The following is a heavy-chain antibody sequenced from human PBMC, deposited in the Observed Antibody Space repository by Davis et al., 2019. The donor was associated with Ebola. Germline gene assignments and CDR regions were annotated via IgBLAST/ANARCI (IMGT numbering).Heavy chain of an antibody. J-gene: IGHJ4*02. V-gene: IGHV3-7*01. CDR2: IKEDGGEK. CDR1: GLIFNNHW. D-gene: IGHD2-21*02. CDR3: ARDSDDYCFDY. Sequence: GESLKISCAASGLIFNNHWMSWIRQAPGKGPEWVAIIKEDGGEKYYVDSVKGRFTISRDNAKNTLYLQMNSLRPEDTAVYYCARDSDDYCFDYWGQGTLVTVSS.